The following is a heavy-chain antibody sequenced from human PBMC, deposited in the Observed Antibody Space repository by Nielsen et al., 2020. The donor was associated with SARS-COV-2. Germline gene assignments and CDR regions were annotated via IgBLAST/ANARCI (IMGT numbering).Heavy chain of an antibody. D-gene: IGHD2-2*02. Sequence: SETLSLTCAVSGGSVSSNVWWTWVRQSPGKGLEWIGEVSHSGSTNYKPSLKSRVTLSMDKSKRQVSLRLTSVSAADTAVYFCARGHLVVVPSPILGLGPFFYSFYLDVWGKGTTVIVSS. CDR2: VSHSGST. CDR3: ARGHLVVVPSPILGLGPFFYSFYLDV. V-gene: IGHV4-4*02. CDR1: GGSVSSNVW. J-gene: IGHJ6*03.